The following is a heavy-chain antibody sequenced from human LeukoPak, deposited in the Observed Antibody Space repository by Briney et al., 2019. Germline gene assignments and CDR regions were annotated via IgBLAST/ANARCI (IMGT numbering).Heavy chain of an antibody. V-gene: IGHV1-18*01. J-gene: IGHJ5*02. CDR3: ARDRPYDFWSGYYIAP. Sequence: EASVQVSCNASGYTITSYGISWVRQAPGQGLDWMGWFSAYNGNTNYAQKLQGRVTMTTDTSTSTAYMELRSLRSDDTAVYYCARDRPYDFWSGYYIAPWGQGTLITVSS. CDR1: GYTITSYG. CDR2: FSAYNGNT. D-gene: IGHD3-3*01.